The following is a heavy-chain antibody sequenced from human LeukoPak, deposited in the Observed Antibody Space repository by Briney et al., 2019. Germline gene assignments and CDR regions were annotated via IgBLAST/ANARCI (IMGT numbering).Heavy chain of an antibody. CDR3: ATGYYCSGGSCYSTGGGYYYYGTDV. Sequence: ASVKVSCKVSGYTLTELSMHWVRQAPGKGLEWMGGFDPEDGETIYAQKFQGRVTMTEDTSTDSAYMELSSLRSEDTAVYYCATGYYCSGGSCYSTGGGYYYYGTDVWGQGTTVTVSS. CDR2: FDPEDGET. V-gene: IGHV1-24*01. CDR1: GYTLTELS. J-gene: IGHJ6*02. D-gene: IGHD2-15*01.